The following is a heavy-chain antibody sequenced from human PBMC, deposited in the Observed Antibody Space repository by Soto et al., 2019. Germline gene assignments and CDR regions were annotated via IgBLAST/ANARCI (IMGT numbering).Heavy chain of an antibody. CDR1: GGSISSGDYY. CDR3: ARDYDSSGYYFDY. V-gene: IGHV4-30-4*01. Sequence: QVQLQESGPGLVKPSQTLSLTCTVSGGSISSGDYYWSWIRQPPGKGLELIGYIYYSGSTYYNPSLKSRVTISGDTSKNQFSLKLSSVTAADTAVYYCARDYDSSGYYFDYWGQGTLVTVSS. D-gene: IGHD3-22*01. CDR2: IYYSGST. J-gene: IGHJ4*02.